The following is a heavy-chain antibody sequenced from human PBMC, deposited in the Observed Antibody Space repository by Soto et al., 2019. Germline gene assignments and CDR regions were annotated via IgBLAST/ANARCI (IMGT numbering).Heavy chain of an antibody. CDR1: GFSLSTSRVG. D-gene: IGHD1-26*01. V-gene: IGHV2-5*02. CDR2: IYWDDAK. J-gene: IGHJ4*02. Sequence: QITLKESGPTLVKPTQTLTLTCTFSGFSLSTSRVGVGWIRQPPGKALEWLAVIYWDDAKTYRPSLKSRLTITKDTSKNQVALTMTNMDPVDTATYYCAHAYGGRSLYWGQGTLVTASS. CDR3: AHAYGGRSLY.